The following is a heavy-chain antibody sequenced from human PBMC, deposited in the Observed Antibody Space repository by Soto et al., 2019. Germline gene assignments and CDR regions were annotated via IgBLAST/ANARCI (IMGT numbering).Heavy chain of an antibody. CDR2: IYHSGST. J-gene: IGHJ4*02. D-gene: IGHD5-12*01. Sequence: SETLSLTCTVSGGSIGAYYWSWIRQPPGQGLEWIGYIYHSGSTNYNPSLKSRVTMTVDTSQNQFSLGLSSVTAADTAVYYCARGLMDIVTTKYGYYFDYWGQGTLVTVSS. CDR3: ARGLMDIVTTKYGYYFDY. V-gene: IGHV4-59*08. CDR1: GGSIGAYY.